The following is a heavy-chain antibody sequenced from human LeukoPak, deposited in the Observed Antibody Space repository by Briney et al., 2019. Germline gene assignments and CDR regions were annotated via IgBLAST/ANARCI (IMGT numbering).Heavy chain of an antibody. J-gene: IGHJ4*02. CDR1: GFTFSSYA. CDR2: ISASGGRT. Sequence: GGSLRLSCAASGFTFSSYAMSWVRQAPGQGLEWVSAISASGGRTYYADSVKGRFTISRDNSKNTLYLQMNSLRAEDTAVYYCAKAPSSDWHDYYFDYWGQGALVTVSS. V-gene: IGHV3-23*01. CDR3: AKAPSSDWHDYYFDY. D-gene: IGHD6-19*01.